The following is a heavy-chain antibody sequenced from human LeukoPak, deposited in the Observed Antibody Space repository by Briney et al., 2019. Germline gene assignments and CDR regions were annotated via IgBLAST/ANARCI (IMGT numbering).Heavy chain of an antibody. CDR3: AKDYGTYGMDV. CDR2: IYYSGST. Sequence: PSETLSLTCTVSVGSISSGDYYWSWIRQPPGKGLEWIGYIYYSGSTYYNPSLKSRVTISVDTSKNQFSLKLSSVTAADTAVYYCAKDYGTYGMDVWGQGTTVTVSS. D-gene: IGHD4-17*01. CDR1: VGSISSGDYY. V-gene: IGHV4-30-4*01. J-gene: IGHJ6*02.